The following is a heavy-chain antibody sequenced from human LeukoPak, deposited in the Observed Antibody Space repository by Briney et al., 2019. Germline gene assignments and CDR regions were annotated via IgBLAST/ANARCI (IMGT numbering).Heavy chain of an antibody. J-gene: IGHJ4*02. CDR3: AKGPEQQLTRYYFDY. CDR1: GFTFDDYA. D-gene: IGHD6-13*01. Sequence: GRSLRLSCAASGFTFDDYAMHWVRQAPGKGLEWVSGISWNSGSIGYADSVKGRFTISRDNAKNSLYLQMNSLRAEDTALYYCAKGPEQQLTRYYFDYWGQGTLVTVSS. V-gene: IGHV3-9*01. CDR2: ISWNSGSI.